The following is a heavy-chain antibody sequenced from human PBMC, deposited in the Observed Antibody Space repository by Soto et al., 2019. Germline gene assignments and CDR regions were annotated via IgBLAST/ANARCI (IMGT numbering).Heavy chain of an antibody. D-gene: IGHD4-4*01. CDR2: VYFSGST. V-gene: IGHV4-59*01. Sequence: SETLSLTCTIAGGSISRYYWSRIRQTPGKGLEWIGYVYFSGSTNYNPSLKSRVLISIDTPRNQFSLKLNSVTAADTAVYYCTRDLDIGQRGYGPSNFWGQGQTVTVSS. J-gene: IGHJ6*02. CDR1: GGSISRYY. CDR3: TRDLDIGQRGYGPSNF.